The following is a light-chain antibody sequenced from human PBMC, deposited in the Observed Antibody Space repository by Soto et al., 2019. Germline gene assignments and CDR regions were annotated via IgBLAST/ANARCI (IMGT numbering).Light chain of an antibody. V-gene: IGKV3-20*01. J-gene: IGKJ4*01. CDR3: QKYNSAPLT. CDR1: QSVDSTY. CDR2: GAS. Sequence: VLTQSPDTLSLSPGERATLSCRASQSVDSTYLTWYQQKPGQAPRLLIYGASGRATGIPARFSGSGSGTDFTLTISSLQPEDVAAYYCQKYNSAPLTFGGGTKVDI.